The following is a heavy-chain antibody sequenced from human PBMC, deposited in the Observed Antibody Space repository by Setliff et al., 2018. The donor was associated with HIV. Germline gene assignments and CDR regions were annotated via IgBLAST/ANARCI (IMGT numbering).Heavy chain of an antibody. CDR3: ARRGPDSAGSFDK. CDR1: GDSINRCGHV. Sequence: KTSETLSLTCTISGDSINRCGHVWGWIRPPTGTALEWIGNIDCGSIYYNASVQSRLTISIDMSKNHLFLHLKSVAAADTAVYYCARRGPDSAGSFDKWGLRILGTVSS. CDR2: IDCGSI. D-gene: IGHD3-10*01. J-gene: IGHJ4*02. V-gene: IGHV4-39*01.